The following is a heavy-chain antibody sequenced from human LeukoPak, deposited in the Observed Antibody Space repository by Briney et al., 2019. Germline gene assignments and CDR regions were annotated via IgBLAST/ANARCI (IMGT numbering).Heavy chain of an antibody. CDR1: GFTFGDYA. V-gene: IGHV3-49*03. J-gene: IGHJ3*02. CDR2: IRSKAYGGTT. Sequence: GGSLRLSCTASGFTFGDYAMNWFRQAPGKGLEWVGFIRSKAYGGTTEYAASVKGRFTISRDDSKSIAYLQMNSLKTEDTAVYYCTRPRRGYSSDAFDIWGQGTMVTVSS. CDR3: TRPRRGYSSDAFDI. D-gene: IGHD5-18*01.